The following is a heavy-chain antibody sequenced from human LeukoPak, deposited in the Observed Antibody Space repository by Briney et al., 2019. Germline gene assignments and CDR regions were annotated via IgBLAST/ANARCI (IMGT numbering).Heavy chain of an antibody. CDR1: GLSFSGYS. D-gene: IGHD5-12*01. Sequence: GRSLRLSCAASGLSFSGYSMHWVRQAPGKGLEWVALVSYDGSYTYYAESVKGRFTVSRDNSRNILYVQMNSLRTDDTAVYYCARDGGYDYWGQGTLVTVSS. CDR2: VSYDGSYT. CDR3: ARDGGYDY. V-gene: IGHV3-30*04. J-gene: IGHJ4*02.